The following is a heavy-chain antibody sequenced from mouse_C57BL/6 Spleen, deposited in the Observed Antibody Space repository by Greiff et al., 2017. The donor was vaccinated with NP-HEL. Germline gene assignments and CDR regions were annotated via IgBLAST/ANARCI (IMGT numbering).Heavy chain of an antibody. CDR2: IYPGDGDT. J-gene: IGHJ2*01. Sequence: VQLQQSGAELVKPGASVKISCKASGYAFSSYWMNWVKQRPGKGLEWIGQIYPGDGDTNYNGKFKGKATLTADKSSSPAYMQLSSLTTEDSAVYFCARAGRGYDESVFDYGGQGTTLTVSS. V-gene: IGHV1-80*01. CDR1: GYAFSSYW. CDR3: ARAGRGYDESVFDY. D-gene: IGHD2-2*01.